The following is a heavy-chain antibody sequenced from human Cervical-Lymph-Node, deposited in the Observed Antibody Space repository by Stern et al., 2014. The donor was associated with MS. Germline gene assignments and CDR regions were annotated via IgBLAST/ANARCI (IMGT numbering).Heavy chain of an antibody. V-gene: IGHV1-2*06. CDR1: GYTFTAFF. D-gene: IGHD3-22*01. CDR3: AREATRIVVGIDY. J-gene: IGHJ4*02. CDR2: LNPNSADP. Sequence: QMQLVQSGTKMQKPGASVRVSCKASGYTFTAFFIHWVQQVPGQGLEWMGRLNPNSADPPYAQNFQDRVTLTRDTSIGTAYRELSRLTSADTAVYYCAREATRIVVGIDYWGQGTQVTVSS.